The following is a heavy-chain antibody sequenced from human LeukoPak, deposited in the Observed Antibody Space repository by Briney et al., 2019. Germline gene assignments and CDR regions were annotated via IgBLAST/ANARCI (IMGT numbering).Heavy chain of an antibody. CDR1: GFTFSSYA. V-gene: IGHV3-30*04. D-gene: IGHD3-10*01. Sequence: PGGSLRLSCAASGFTFSSYAMHWVRQALGKGLEWVAVISYDGSNKYYADSVKGRFTISRDNSKNTLYLQMNSLRAEDTAVYYCARDVSNYYGSGSYYTSNYFDYWGQGTLVTVSS. J-gene: IGHJ4*02. CDR3: ARDVSNYYGSGSYYTSNYFDY. CDR2: ISYDGSNK.